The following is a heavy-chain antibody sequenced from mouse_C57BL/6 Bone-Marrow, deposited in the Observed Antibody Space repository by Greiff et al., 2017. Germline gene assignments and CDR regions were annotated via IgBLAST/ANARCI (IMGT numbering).Heavy chain of an antibody. J-gene: IGHJ4*01. CDR2: ISDGGSYT. CDR1: GFTFSSYA. Sequence: EVQRVESGGGLVKPGGSLKLSCAASGFTFSSYAMSWVRQTPEKRLEWVATISDGGSYTYYPDNVKGRFTISRDNAKNNLYLQMSHLKSEDTAMYYCARACYAMDYWGQGTSVTVSS. CDR3: ARACYAMDY. V-gene: IGHV5-4*01.